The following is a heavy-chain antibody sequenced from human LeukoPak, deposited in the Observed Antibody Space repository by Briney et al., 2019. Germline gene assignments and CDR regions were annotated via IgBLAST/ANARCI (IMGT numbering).Heavy chain of an antibody. V-gene: IGHV1-18*01. Sequence: ASVKVSCEASGYTFTSYGISWVRQAPGQGLEWMGWISAYNGNTNYAQKLQGRVTMTTDTSTSTAYMKLRSLRSDDTAVYYCARDALRYFDWLPHNWFDPWGQGTLVTVSS. CDR1: GYTFTSYG. D-gene: IGHD3-9*01. CDR3: ARDALRYFDWLPHNWFDP. J-gene: IGHJ5*02. CDR2: ISAYNGNT.